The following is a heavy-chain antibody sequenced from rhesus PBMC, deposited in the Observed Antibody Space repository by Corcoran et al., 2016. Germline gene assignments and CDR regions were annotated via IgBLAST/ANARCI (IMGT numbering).Heavy chain of an antibody. V-gene: IGHV1-198*02. Sequence: QVQLVQSGAEVKKPGASVKVSCKASGFTFGSYAISWVRQAPGQGLEGMVVIHTLVGETHCAESFRGRVTLTAATSTSTVYMELGRVGSGDTAVFCWGGGGVINGSLDVWGRGVLVTVSS. D-gene: IGHD3-34*01. CDR2: IHTLVGET. CDR1: GFTFGSYA. CDR3: GGGGVINGSLDV. J-gene: IGHJ5-2*02.